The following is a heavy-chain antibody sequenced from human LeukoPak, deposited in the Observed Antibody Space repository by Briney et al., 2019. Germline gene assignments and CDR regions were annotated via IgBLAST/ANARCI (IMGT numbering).Heavy chain of an antibody. J-gene: IGHJ4*02. D-gene: IGHD1-1*01. CDR3: ARGSSTKKGFDY. V-gene: IGHV3-21*01. CDR2: ISSSSSYI. Sequence: GGSLRLSCAASGFTFDDYGMSWVRQAPGKGLEWVSSISSSSSYIYYADSVKGRFTISRDNAKNSLYLQMNSLRAEDTAVYYCARGSSTKKGFDYWGQGTLVTVSS. CDR1: GFTFDDYG.